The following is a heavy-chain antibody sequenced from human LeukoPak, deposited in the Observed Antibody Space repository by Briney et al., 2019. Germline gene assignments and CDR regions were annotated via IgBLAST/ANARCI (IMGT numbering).Heavy chain of an antibody. CDR2: ISSNGGST. J-gene: IGHJ4*02. V-gene: IGHV3-64*01. CDR3: ARRAGAYSHPYDY. D-gene: IGHD4/OR15-4a*01. Sequence: GGSLRLSCAASGFSFSSYAMHWVRQAPGKGLEYVSAISSNGGSTYYANSVKGRFTISRDNSKNTLYLQMNSLRAEDTAVYYCARRAGAYSHPYDYWGQGTLVTVSS. CDR1: GFSFSSYA.